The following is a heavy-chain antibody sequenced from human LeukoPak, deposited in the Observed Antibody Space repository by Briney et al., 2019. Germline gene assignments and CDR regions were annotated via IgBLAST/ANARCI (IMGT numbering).Heavy chain of an antibody. CDR3: ARGGRGSAAVVAPRSFDI. V-gene: IGHV3-53*01. CDR2: TCTGGNS. J-gene: IGHJ3*02. Sequence: GGSLRLSCAASGFTVSSIHMVWVRQAPGKGLEWVSVTCTGGNSYYADSVKGRFIISRDISKNTLYLQMNSLRAEDSALYYCARGGRGSAAVVAPRSFDIWGQGTMVTVSS. CDR1: GFTVSSIH. D-gene: IGHD3-22*01.